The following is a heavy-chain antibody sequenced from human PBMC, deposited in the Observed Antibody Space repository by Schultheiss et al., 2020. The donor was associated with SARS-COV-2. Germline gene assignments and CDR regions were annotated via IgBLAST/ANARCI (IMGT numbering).Heavy chain of an antibody. CDR2: ISYDGSNK. V-gene: IGHV3-30*04. CDR3: AKEVRSVA. D-gene: IGHD2-15*01. J-gene: IGHJ5*02. CDR1: GFTFSSYA. Sequence: GSLRLSCAASGFTFSSYAMHWVRQAPGKGLEWVAVISYDGSNKYYADSVKGRFTISRDNSKNTLYLQMNSLRAEDTAVYYCAKEVRSVAWGQGTLVTVSS.